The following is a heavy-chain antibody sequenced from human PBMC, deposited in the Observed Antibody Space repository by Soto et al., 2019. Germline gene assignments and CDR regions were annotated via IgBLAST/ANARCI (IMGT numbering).Heavy chain of an antibody. J-gene: IGHJ6*02. V-gene: IGHV1-69*02. Sequence: QVQLVQSGAEVKKPGSSVKVSCKASGGTFSSYTISWVRQAPGQGLEWMGRIIPILGIANYAQKFQGRVTITADKSTSTAYMELSSLRSEDTAVYYCARVDIVVVPAAKGVVYYYYGMDVWGQGTTVTVSS. CDR2: IIPILGIA. CDR1: GGTFSSYT. D-gene: IGHD2-2*01. CDR3: ARVDIVVVPAAKGVVYYYYGMDV.